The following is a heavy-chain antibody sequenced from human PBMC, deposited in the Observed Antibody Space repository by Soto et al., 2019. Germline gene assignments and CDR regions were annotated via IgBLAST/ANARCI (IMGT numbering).Heavy chain of an antibody. Sequence: PGGSLRLSCAASGFTFSSYGMHWVRQAPGKGLEWVAVISYDGSNKYYADSVKGRFTISRDNSKNTLYLQMNSLRAEDTAVYYCAKPNYYDSSGYYYVGGPFDYWGQGTLVTVSS. V-gene: IGHV3-30*18. J-gene: IGHJ4*02. CDR1: GFTFSSYG. CDR3: AKPNYYDSSGYYYVGGPFDY. CDR2: ISYDGSNK. D-gene: IGHD3-22*01.